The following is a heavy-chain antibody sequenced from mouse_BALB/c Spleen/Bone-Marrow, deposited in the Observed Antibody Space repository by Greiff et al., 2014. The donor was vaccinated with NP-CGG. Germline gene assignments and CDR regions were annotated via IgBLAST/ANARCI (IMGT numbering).Heavy chain of an antibody. J-gene: IGHJ3*01. CDR3: ATYYYGSSWGFAY. Sequence: EVQLQQSGAELVKPGASVKLSCTASGFNIKDTYMHWVKQRPEQGLEWIGRIDPANGNTKYDPKFQGKATITADTSSNTAYLQLSRLTSEDTAVYYCATYYYGSSWGFAYWGQGTLVTVSA. D-gene: IGHD1-1*01. CDR1: GFNIKDTY. CDR2: IDPANGNT. V-gene: IGHV14-3*02.